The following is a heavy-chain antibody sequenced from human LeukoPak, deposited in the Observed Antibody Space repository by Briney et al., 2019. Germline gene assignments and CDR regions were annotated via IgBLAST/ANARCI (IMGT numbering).Heavy chain of an antibody. Sequence: ASVKVSCKVSGYTLTELSMHWVRQAPGKGLEWMGGFDPEDGETIYAQKFQGRVTMTEDTSTDTAYMELSSLRFEDTAVYYCADVVVTAQGAYYFDYWGQGTLVTVSS. CDR3: ADVVVTAQGAYYFDY. CDR1: GYTLTELS. V-gene: IGHV1-24*01. D-gene: IGHD2-21*02. J-gene: IGHJ4*02. CDR2: FDPEDGET.